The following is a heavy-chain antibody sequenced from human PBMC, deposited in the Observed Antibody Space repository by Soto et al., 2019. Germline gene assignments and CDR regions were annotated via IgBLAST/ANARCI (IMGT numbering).Heavy chain of an antibody. J-gene: IGHJ4*02. CDR1: GFSLSTSGVG. CDR2: IYWDDDK. Sequence: QITLKESGPTLVKPTQTLTLTCTFSGFSLSTSGVGVGWIRQPPGKALEWLARIYWDDDKRYSPSLKSRLTISKDTSKNQVVLTMTNMDPVDTATYYCAHSDFWSGQETQRFDYWGQGTLVTVSS. V-gene: IGHV2-5*02. D-gene: IGHD3-3*01. CDR3: AHSDFWSGQETQRFDY.